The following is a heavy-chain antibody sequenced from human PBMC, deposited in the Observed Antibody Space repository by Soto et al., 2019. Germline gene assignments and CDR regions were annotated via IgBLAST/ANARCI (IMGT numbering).Heavy chain of an antibody. CDR3: ARQNNYYGSGSYLPYDYYGMDV. J-gene: IGHJ6*02. CDR1: GYTFTSYG. D-gene: IGHD3-10*01. CDR2: ISAYNGNT. V-gene: IGHV1-18*01. Sequence: ASVKVSCKASGYTFTSYGISWVRQAPGQGLEWMGWISAYNGNTNYAQKLQGRVTMTTDTSTSTAYMELRRLRSDDTAVYYCARQNNYYGSGSYLPYDYYGMDVWGQGNTVTVSS.